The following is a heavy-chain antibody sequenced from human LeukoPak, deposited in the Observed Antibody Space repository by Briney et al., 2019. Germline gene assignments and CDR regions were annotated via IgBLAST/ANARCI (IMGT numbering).Heavy chain of an antibody. J-gene: IGHJ3*02. CDR2: INPNSGGT. Sequence: ASVKVSYKASGYTFTGYYMHWVRQAPGQGLEWMGWINPNSGGTTYAQKFQGKVTMTRDTSISTAYLELSRLRSDDTAVYYCARDPLEWLVLPKAFDIWGQGAMVTVSS. CDR1: GYTFTGYY. D-gene: IGHD3-3*01. CDR3: ARDPLEWLVLPKAFDI. V-gene: IGHV1-2*02.